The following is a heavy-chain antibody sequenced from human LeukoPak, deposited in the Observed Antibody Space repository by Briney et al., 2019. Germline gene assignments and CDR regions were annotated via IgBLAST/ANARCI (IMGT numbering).Heavy chain of an antibody. Sequence: SETLSLTCAVYGGSFSGYYWSWIRQPPGKGLEWIGEINHSGSTNYNPSLKSRVTISVDTSKNQFSLKLSSATAADTAVYYCACLSRIVVVPAAMRSVDYYYMDVWGKGTTVTVSS. D-gene: IGHD2-2*01. CDR3: ACLSRIVVVPAAMRSVDYYYMDV. J-gene: IGHJ6*03. CDR2: INHSGST. V-gene: IGHV4-34*01. CDR1: GGSFSGYY.